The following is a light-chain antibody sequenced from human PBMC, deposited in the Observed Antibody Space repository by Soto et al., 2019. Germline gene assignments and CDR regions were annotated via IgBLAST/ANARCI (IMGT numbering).Light chain of an antibody. CDR1: ESVRSK. J-gene: IGKJ5*01. Sequence: EIVMTQSPATLSVSPGEGVTLSCRASESVRSKVAWYQQKPGQAPRLLIYGSSTRATGIPDRFRGSGSGTEYTITISGVQSEDFAVYYCQQYNSWPPITFGQGTRLEI. CDR2: GSS. CDR3: QQYNSWPPIT. V-gene: IGKV3-15*01.